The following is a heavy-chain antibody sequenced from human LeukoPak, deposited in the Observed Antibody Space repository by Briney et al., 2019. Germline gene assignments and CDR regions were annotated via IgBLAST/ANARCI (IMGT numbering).Heavy chain of an antibody. CDR3: ARMPAN. CDR2: INPSGGST. Sequence: ASVKVSCKTSGYTFTNYYMHWVRQAPGQGLEWMGVINPSGGSTSYAQKFQGRVTMTRDMSTSTVYMELSRLRSDDTAVYYCARMPANWGQGTLVTVSS. D-gene: IGHD2-2*01. CDR1: GYTFTNYY. V-gene: IGHV1-46*01. J-gene: IGHJ4*02.